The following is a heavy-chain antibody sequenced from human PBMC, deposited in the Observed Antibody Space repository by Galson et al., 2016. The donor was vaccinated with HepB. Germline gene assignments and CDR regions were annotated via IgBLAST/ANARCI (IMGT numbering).Heavy chain of an antibody. V-gene: IGHV1-46*01. J-gene: IGHJ4*02. D-gene: IGHD6-19*01. Sequence: SVKVSCKASGYTFTSYYMHWVRQAPGQGLEWMGILNPSGGSTTYAQKFQGRVTMTRDTSTSTVYMELSSLRSEDTAVYYRARGSSGHVEIDYWGQGTLVTVAS. CDR3: ARGSSGHVEIDY. CDR2: LNPSGGST. CDR1: GYTFTSYY.